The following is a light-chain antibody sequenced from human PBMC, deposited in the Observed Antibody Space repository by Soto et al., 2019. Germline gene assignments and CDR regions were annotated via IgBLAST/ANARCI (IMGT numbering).Light chain of an antibody. Sequence: EVVLTQSPGTLSLSPGERATLSCRASQSIINNYLAWYQQRPGQAPRLLIYASSDRATGIPGRLSGSGSGIDFTLTISRLEPEDFAVYYCHQYGSSPPYTFGQGTKVEI. CDR3: HQYGSSPPYT. J-gene: IGKJ2*01. V-gene: IGKV3-20*01. CDR2: ASS. CDR1: QSIINNY.